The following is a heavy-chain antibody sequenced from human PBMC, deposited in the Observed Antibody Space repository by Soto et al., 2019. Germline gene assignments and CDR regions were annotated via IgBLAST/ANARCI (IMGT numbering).Heavy chain of an antibody. J-gene: IGHJ3*02. D-gene: IGHD3-16*01. CDR2: IYYSGST. V-gene: IGHV4-59*08. CDR1: GDSMRSYY. CDR3: ARLSSITFGASRKDAFDI. Sequence: PSETLSLTCTVSGDSMRSYYWSWIRQPPGKGLEWIGYIYYSGSTNYNPSLKSRVTISVHTSKNQFSLKLSSVTAADTAVYYCARLSSITFGASRKDAFDIWGQGTMVTVSS.